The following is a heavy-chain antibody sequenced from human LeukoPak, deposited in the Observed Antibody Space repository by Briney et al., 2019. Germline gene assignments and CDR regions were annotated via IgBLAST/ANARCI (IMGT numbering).Heavy chain of an antibody. D-gene: IGHD3-16*02. CDR2: IVVGSGNT. V-gene: IGHV1-58*02. CDR3: AAEDDYIWKSYRSLDI. Sequence: SVKVSCKASGFTFSNSAMQWVRQARGQRLEWIGWIVVGSGNTNYAQKLQGRVTITRDMSTSTAYMELSSLRSDDTAVYYCAAEDDYIWKSYRSLDIWGQGTMVTVSS. CDR1: GFTFSNSA. J-gene: IGHJ3*02.